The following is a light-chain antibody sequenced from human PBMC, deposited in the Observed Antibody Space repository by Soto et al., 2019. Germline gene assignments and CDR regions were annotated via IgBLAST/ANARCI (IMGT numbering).Light chain of an antibody. CDR3: QVWDSSSAAVV. J-gene: IGLJ2*01. V-gene: IGLV3-21*04. CDR2: YDS. CDR1: NIVSKS. Sequence: SYELTQPPSVSVAPGKTARITCGGNNIVSKSVHWYQQKPGQAPVLVIYYDSDRPSGIPERFSGSNSGNTATLTISRVEAGDEADYYCQVWDSSSAAVVFGGGTKLTVL.